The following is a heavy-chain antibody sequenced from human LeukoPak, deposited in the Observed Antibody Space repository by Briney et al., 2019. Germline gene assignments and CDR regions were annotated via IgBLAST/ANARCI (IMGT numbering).Heavy chain of an antibody. CDR2: ISGSGGNT. Sequence: GGSLRLSCAATGFTFGSHAVSWVRQAPGKGLEWVSLISGSGGNTYYADSVKGRFTISRDNSKNTVYLQMNSLRAEDTAVYYCARGSGYNYGFPDYWGQGTLVTVSA. V-gene: IGHV3-23*01. CDR3: ARGSGYNYGFPDY. D-gene: IGHD5-18*01. J-gene: IGHJ4*02. CDR1: GFTFGSHA.